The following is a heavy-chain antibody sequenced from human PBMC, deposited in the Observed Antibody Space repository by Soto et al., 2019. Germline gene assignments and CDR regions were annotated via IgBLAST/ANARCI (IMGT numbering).Heavy chain of an antibody. J-gene: IGHJ6*02. CDR1: GGSISSGDYH. Sequence: SETLSLTCTVSGGSISSGDYHWSWLRQPPGKGLESIGYIYYSGTTYYNPSLKSRVTISVDTSKNQFSLKLSSVTAADTAVYYCARIGYQLLGYYGLDVWGQGATVTVSS. CDR2: IYYSGTT. V-gene: IGHV4-30-4*01. CDR3: ARIGYQLLGYYGLDV. D-gene: IGHD2-2*01.